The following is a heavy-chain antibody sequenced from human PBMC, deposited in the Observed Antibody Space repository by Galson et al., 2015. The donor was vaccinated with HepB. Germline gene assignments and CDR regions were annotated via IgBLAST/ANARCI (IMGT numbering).Heavy chain of an antibody. CDR2: ISWNSGNI. CDR1: GFTFDDYA. V-gene: IGHV3-9*01. Sequence: SLRLSCAASGFTFDDYAMHWVRQAPGKGLEWVSSISWNSGNIGYADSVKGRFTTSRDNAKNSLYLQMNSLRAEDTAVYYCTKDSPYSNRLHLAYGGRGAGAGYYYYYRDVWGKGTTVTVSS. J-gene: IGHJ6*03. CDR3: TKDSPYSNRLHLAYGGRGAGAGYYYYYRDV. D-gene: IGHD3-16*01.